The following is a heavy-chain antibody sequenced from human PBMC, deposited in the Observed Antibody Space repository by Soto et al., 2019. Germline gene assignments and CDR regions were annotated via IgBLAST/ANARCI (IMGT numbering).Heavy chain of an antibody. CDR3: ARDPPIVLRYFDWLSLYYYGMDV. V-gene: IGHV1-18*01. D-gene: IGHD3-9*01. CDR2: ISAYNVNT. J-gene: IGHJ6*02. Sequence: ASVKVSCKASGYTFTSYGISWVRQAPGQGLEWMGWISAYNVNTNYAQKLQGRVTMTTDTSTSTAYMELRSLRSDDTAVYYCARDPPIVLRYFDWLSLYYYGMDVWGQGTTVSVSS. CDR1: GYTFTSYG.